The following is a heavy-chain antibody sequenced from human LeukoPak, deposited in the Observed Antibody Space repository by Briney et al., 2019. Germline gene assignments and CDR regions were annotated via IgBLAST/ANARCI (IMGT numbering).Heavy chain of an antibody. V-gene: IGHV4-34*01. CDR2: INHSGST. D-gene: IGHD1-26*01. CDR1: GGSFSGYY. J-gene: IGHJ4*02. CDR3: ARVRGSY. Sequence: SETLSLTCAVYGGSFSGYYWSWIRQPPGKGLEWIGEINHSGSTNYNPSLKSRVTISVDTSKNQFSLKLSSVTVADTAVYYCARVRGSYWGQGTLVTVSS.